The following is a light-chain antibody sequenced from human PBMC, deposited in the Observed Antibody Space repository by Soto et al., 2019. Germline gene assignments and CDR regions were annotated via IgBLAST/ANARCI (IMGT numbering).Light chain of an antibody. CDR1: QTISSW. CDR2: KAS. CDR3: QQYNSYPLT. J-gene: IGKJ4*01. V-gene: IGKV1-5*03. Sequence: DIQMTQSPSTLSASVGDRVTITCRASQTISSWLAWYQQRPGKAPKLLIYKASSLESGVPSRFSGSGSGTEFTLTISSLQPDDFGRYYCQQYNSYPLTFGGWTKVEIK.